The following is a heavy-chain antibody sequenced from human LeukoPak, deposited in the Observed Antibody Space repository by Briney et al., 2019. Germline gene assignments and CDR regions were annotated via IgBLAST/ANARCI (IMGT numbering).Heavy chain of an antibody. CDR2: IYYSGST. J-gene: IGHJ4*02. V-gene: IGHV4-59*12. CDR3: ARRGSATVISRAYYFDY. CDR1: GGSISSYY. D-gene: IGHD4-17*01. Sequence: SETLSLTCTVSGGSISSYYRSWIRQPPGKGLEWIGYIYYSGSTNYNPSLKSRVTISVDTSKNQFSLKLSSVTAADTAVYYCARRGSATVISRAYYFDYWGQGTLVTVSS.